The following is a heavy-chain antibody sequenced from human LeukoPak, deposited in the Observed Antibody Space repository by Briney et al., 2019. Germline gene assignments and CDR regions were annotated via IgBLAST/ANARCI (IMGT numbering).Heavy chain of an antibody. CDR3: AKRAPYFDH. CDR1: GFTFDGSA. V-gene: IGHV3-23*01. CDR2: ISGSGGST. Sequence: GGSLRLSCAGSGFTFDGSAMSWVRQAPGKGLEWVSTISGSGGSTYFADSVKGRFTMSRDNSKNTLYLQMNSLRAEDTAVYYCAKRAPYFDHWGQGTLVTVSS. J-gene: IGHJ4*02.